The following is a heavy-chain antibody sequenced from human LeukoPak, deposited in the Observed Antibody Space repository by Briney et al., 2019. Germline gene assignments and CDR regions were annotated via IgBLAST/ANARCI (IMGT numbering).Heavy chain of an antibody. D-gene: IGHD4-17*01. CDR1: GFTFDDYA. CDR3: AKGLDYGVLGFDP. V-gene: IGHV3-9*01. Sequence: GGTLRLSCAASGFTFDDYAMHWVRQAPGKGLEWVSGISWNSGSIGYADSVKGRFTISRDNAKNSLYLQMNSLRAEDTALYYCAKGLDYGVLGFDPWGQGTLVTVSS. J-gene: IGHJ5*02. CDR2: ISWNSGSI.